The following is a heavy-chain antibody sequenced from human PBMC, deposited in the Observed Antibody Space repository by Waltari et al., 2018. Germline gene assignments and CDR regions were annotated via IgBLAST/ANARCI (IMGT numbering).Heavy chain of an antibody. CDR3: AREWPEDYQFDF. Sequence: QVQLVQSGAEVKKPGASVKVSCKASGYTFKNYHMHWVRQAPGQGLEWIGIIKSGDERTIYARKFLGRVSLTRDTSTDTDFMELKYLRSDDTALYYCAREWPEDYQFDFWGQGTHVTVSS. D-gene: IGHD3-10*01. CDR1: GYTFKNYH. V-gene: IGHV1-46*02. CDR2: IKSGDERT. J-gene: IGHJ4*02.